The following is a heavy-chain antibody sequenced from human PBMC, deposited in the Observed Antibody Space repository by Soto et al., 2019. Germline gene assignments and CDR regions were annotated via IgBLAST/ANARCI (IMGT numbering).Heavy chain of an antibody. D-gene: IGHD2-2*03. J-gene: IGHJ1*01. V-gene: IGHV1-46*01. CDR2: FHPSGYT. CDR1: EYNFSTYF. CDR3: VIGYCATSPCSGNLQF. Sequence: VKVSCKASEYNFSTYFIHWVRQAPRQGLECMGIFHPSGYTGYAQKFRGRVTMSIDTFTTTAYIEPRNLRSEDSPVYFPVIGYCATSPCSGNLQFWGKGTLITVSS.